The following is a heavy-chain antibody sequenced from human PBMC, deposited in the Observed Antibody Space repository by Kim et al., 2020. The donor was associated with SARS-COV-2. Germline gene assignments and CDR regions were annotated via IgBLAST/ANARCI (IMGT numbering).Heavy chain of an antibody. CDR2: IYYSGST. D-gene: IGHD3-9*01. J-gene: IGHJ4*02. CDR1: GGSISSGGYY. Sequence: SETLSLTCTVSGGSISSGGYYWSWIRQHPGKGLEWIGYIYYSGSTYYNPSLKSRVTISVDTSKNQFSLKLSSVTAADTAVYYCARGDYDILTGYYPLDYWGQGTLVTVSS. V-gene: IGHV4-31*03. CDR3: ARGDYDILTGYYPLDY.